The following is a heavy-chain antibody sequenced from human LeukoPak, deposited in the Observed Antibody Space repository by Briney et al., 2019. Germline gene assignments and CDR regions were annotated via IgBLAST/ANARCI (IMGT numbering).Heavy chain of an antibody. CDR2: ISWNSGSR. CDR1: GVTFDNYA. V-gene: IGHV3-9*01. J-gene: IGHJ4*02. Sequence: PGGSLRLSCAASGVTFDNYAMHWVRQGPGKGLEWVSGISWNSGSRVYVDSLRCRFTISRDNAKNYLYLQMNSLRAEDTAVYYCAREVLWLTGSGILDYWGQGTLVTVSS. D-gene: IGHD7-27*01. CDR3: AREVLWLTGSGILDY.